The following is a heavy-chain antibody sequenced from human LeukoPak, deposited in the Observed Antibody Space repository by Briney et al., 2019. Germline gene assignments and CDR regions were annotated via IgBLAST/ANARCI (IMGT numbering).Heavy chain of an antibody. V-gene: IGHV3-23*01. CDR1: GFTFSSYA. CDR2: ISGSGGST. J-gene: IGHJ3*02. CDR3: ARRGHYDFWSGNDAFDI. D-gene: IGHD3-3*01. Sequence: GGSLRRSCAASGFTFSSYAMSWVRQAPGKGLEGVSAISGSGGSTYYADSGKGRFTISRDNSTNTLYLHMNSLRAEDTAVYYCARRGHYDFWSGNDAFDIWGQGTMVTVSS.